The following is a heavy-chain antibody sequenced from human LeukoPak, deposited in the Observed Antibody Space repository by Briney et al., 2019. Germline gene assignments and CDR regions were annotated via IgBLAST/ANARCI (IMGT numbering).Heavy chain of an antibody. CDR1: GGSITSYY. V-gene: IGHV4-59*01. Sequence: SETLSLTCTVSGGSITSYYWSWIRQPPGKGLEWIGYIYYSGSTNYNPSLKSRVTISVDTSKNQFSLKLSSVTAADTAVYYCARGFPTLFDYWGQGTLVTVSS. CDR3: ARGFPTLFDY. CDR2: IYYSGST. J-gene: IGHJ4*02.